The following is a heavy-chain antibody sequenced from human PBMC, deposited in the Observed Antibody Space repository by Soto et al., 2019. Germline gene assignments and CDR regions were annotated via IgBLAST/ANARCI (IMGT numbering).Heavy chain of an antibody. D-gene: IGHD6-6*01. V-gene: IGHV6-1*01. CDR1: GDSVSSNSAA. CDR3: ASSSIAARQYYYYYGMDV. CDR2: TYYRSKWYN. J-gene: IGHJ6*02. Sequence: PSQTLSLTCAISGDSVSSNSAAWNWIRPSPSRGLEWLGRTYYRSKWYNDYAVSVKSRITINPDTSNNQFSLQLNSVTPEDTAVYYCASSSIAARQYYYYYGMDVWGQGTTVTVSS.